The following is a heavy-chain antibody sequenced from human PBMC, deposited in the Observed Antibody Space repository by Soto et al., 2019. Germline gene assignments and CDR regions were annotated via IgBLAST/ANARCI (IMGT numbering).Heavy chain of an antibody. CDR2: LYTRGTT. J-gene: IGHJ4*02. D-gene: IGHD3-16*01. CDR3: AKGGTYYFDS. CDR1: GASISNFY. V-gene: IGHV4-4*07. Sequence: SETLSLTCSVSGASISNFYWRWMRQSAGKGLEWIGRLYTRGTTDYNPSLKSRVTMSIDTSKNRVSLSLTSVTAADTAVYYCAKGGTYYFDSWGQGIVVTVSS.